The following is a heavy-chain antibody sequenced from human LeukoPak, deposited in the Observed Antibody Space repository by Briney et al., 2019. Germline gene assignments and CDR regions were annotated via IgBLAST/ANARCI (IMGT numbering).Heavy chain of an antibody. V-gene: IGHV4-59*01. CDR2: IYYSGST. D-gene: IGHD5-18*01. CDR1: GGSISSYY. J-gene: IGHJ6*03. Sequence: PSETLSLTCTVSGGSISSYYWSWIRQPPGKGLEWIGYIYYSGSTNYNPSLKSRVTISIDTSKNQFSLKLSSVTAADTAVYYCARTTEGGYTYDYFYYYYMDVWGKGTTVTVSS. CDR3: ARTTEGGYTYDYFYYYYMDV.